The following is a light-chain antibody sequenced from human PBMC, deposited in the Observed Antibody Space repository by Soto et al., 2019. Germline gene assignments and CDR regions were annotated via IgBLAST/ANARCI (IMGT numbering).Light chain of an antibody. CDR2: EVS. J-gene: IGLJ1*01. V-gene: IGLV2-14*01. CDR3: CSYTNSNTLV. Sequence: SALTQPASVSGSPGQSITISCTGTSSDVGGYNYVSWYQQHPGKAPKVMIYEVSNRPSGVSNRFSGSKSGNTASLTISGLQAEDEADYYCCSYTNSNTLVFGTGTKLTVL. CDR1: SSDVGGYNY.